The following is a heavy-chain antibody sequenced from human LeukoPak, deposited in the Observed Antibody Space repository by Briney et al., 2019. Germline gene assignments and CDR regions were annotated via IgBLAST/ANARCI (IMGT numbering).Heavy chain of an antibody. J-gene: IGHJ4*02. Sequence: PGGSLRLSCAASGFTFDDYAMHWVRQAPGKGLEWVSGISWNSYSIGYADSVKGRFTISRDNAKNSLYLQMNSLRAEDTAVYYCARGKYSSSSILDYWGQGTLVTVSS. CDR1: GFTFDDYA. CDR3: ARGKYSSSSILDY. D-gene: IGHD6-6*01. CDR2: ISWNSYSI. V-gene: IGHV3-9*01.